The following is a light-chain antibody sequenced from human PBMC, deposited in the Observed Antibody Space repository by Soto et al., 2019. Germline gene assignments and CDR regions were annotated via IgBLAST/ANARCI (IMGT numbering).Light chain of an antibody. Sequence: DIQMTQSLSCLSASVGDRVTITCRASQSISSYLNWYQQKPGKAPKLLIYAASSLQSGVPSRFSGSGSGTDFTLTISSLQPEDFATYYCQQSYSTPRTFGQGTKLEIK. V-gene: IGKV1-39*01. J-gene: IGKJ2*01. CDR2: AAS. CDR3: QQSYSTPRT. CDR1: QSISSY.